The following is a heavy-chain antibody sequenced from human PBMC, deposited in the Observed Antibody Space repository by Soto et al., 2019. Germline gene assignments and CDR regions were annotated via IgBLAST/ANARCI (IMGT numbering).Heavy chain of an antibody. CDR1: GFTFSSYA. D-gene: IGHD3-16*02. Sequence: QVRLVESGGGVVQPGRSLRLSCAASGFTFSSYAMHWVRQAPGKGLEWVAVISYDGSNKYYADSVKGRFTISRDNSKNALYLQMNSLRAEDTAVYYCARWGGVIVIGIDYWGQGTLVTVSS. J-gene: IGHJ4*02. CDR2: ISYDGSNK. CDR3: ARWGGVIVIGIDY. V-gene: IGHV3-30-3*01.